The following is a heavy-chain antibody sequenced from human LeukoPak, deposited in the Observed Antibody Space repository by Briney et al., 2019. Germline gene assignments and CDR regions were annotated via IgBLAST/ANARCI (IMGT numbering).Heavy chain of an antibody. J-gene: IGHJ3*02. D-gene: IGHD2-2*01. Sequence: PGGSVRLSCAASGFTFSSYSMNWVRQAPGKGLEWVSFISRSSSYINYADSVEGRFTIYRDNDKNSLYLQMNSLRAEDTAVYYCARRGVVAAEPKLSYAFYIGGQGTMVTVS. CDR1: GFTFSSYS. CDR2: ISRSSSYI. CDR3: ARRGVVAAEPKLSYAFYI. V-gene: IGHV3-21*04.